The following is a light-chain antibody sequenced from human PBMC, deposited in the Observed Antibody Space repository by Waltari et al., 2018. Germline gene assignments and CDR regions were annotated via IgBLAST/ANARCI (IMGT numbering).Light chain of an antibody. V-gene: IGLV2-14*03. Sequence: HSALTQPAPVSGSPGQATPISCTGTSSDAGGSNYVTWYQQHPGKAPKRMIYDVSNRPSGVSNRFSGSKSGNTASLTISGLQAEDEADYYCSSYISSDTLELFGGGTSLTVL. CDR3: SSYISSDTLEL. J-gene: IGLJ2*01. CDR2: DVS. CDR1: SSDAGGSNY.